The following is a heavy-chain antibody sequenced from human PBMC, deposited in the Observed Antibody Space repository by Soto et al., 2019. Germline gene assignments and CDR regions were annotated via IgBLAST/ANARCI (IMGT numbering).Heavy chain of an antibody. CDR3: ARRLDYDFWSGAFDP. CDR2: IYYSGST. J-gene: IGHJ5*02. D-gene: IGHD3-3*01. Sequence: QLQLQESGPGLVKPSETLSLTCTVSGGSISSSSYYWGWIRQPPGKGLEWIGSIYYSGSTYYNPSLKSRVTLSVDTSKNQFSLKLSSLTAADTAVYYCARRLDYDFWSGAFDPWGQGTLVTVSS. CDR1: GGSISSSSYY. V-gene: IGHV4-39*01.